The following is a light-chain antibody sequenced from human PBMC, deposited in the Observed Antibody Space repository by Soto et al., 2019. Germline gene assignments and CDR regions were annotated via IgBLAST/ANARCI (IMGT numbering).Light chain of an antibody. CDR1: SSDVGGYNY. CDR2: DVS. CDR3: SSYTSSSSPLNV. V-gene: IGLV2-14*01. J-gene: IGLJ6*01. Sequence: QSVLTQPASVSGSPGQSITISCTGTSSDVGGYNYVSWYQQHPGKAPKLMIYDVSNRPSGVSNRFSGSKSGNTASLTISGLQAEDEADYYCSSYTSSSSPLNV.